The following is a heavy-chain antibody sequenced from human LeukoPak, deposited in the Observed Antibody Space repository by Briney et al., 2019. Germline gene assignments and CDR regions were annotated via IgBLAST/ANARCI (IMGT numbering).Heavy chain of an antibody. V-gene: IGHV4-38-2*02. Sequence: PSETLSLTCTVSGYSISSGYYWGWIRQPPGKGLEWIGSIYHSGSTYYNPSLKSRVTISVDTSKNQFSLKLSSVTAADTAVYYCASGYSSSWYMGIDYWGRGTLVTVSS. CDR3: ASGYSSSWYMGIDY. D-gene: IGHD6-13*01. CDR2: IYHSGST. CDR1: GYSISSGYY. J-gene: IGHJ2*01.